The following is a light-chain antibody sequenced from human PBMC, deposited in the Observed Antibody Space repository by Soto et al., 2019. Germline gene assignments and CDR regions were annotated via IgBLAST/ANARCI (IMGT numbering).Light chain of an antibody. J-gene: IGLJ2*01. CDR3: CSYAGNYTWI. CDR1: SNNVGGYNY. CDR2: DVT. Sequence: QSAPTQPRSVSGSPGQSVTISCTGASNNVGGYNYVSWYQHHPGKVPQLIIYDVTKRPSGVPDRFSGSKSGNTASLTISGLQVEDEADYYCCSYAGNYTWIFGGGTKLTVL. V-gene: IGLV2-11*01.